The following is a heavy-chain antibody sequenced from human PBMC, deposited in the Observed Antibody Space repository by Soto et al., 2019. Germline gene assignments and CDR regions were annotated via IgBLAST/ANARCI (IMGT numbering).Heavy chain of an antibody. CDR3: AGTHYNLEWSYYYYYGMDV. Sequence: SETLSLTCTVSGGSISSYYWSWIRQPPGKGLEWIGYIYYSGSTNYNPSLKSRVTISVDTSKNQFSLKLSSVTAADTAVYYCAGTHYNLEWSYYYYYGMDVWGQGTTVTVSS. CDR1: GGSISSYY. V-gene: IGHV4-59*01. J-gene: IGHJ6*02. D-gene: IGHD3-3*01. CDR2: IYYSGST.